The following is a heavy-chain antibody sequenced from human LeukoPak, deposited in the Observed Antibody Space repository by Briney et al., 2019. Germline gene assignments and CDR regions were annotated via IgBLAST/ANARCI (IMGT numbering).Heavy chain of an antibody. D-gene: IGHD6-13*01. CDR1: GYTFTGYY. Sequence: ASVKVSFKASGYTFTGYYIHWVRQAPGQGLEWMGWINPNSGGTKSAQRFQGRVTMSRDTSTSTAFMELSSLRSDDTAMYYCASHSSSRVSWIWSQGTMVTVSS. CDR2: INPNSGGT. J-gene: IGHJ3*02. CDR3: ASHSSSRVSWI. V-gene: IGHV1-2*02.